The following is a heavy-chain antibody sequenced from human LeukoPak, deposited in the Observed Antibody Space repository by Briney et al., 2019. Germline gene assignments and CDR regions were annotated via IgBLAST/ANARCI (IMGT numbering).Heavy chain of an antibody. CDR1: GGSLSSHY. CDR2: IYYSGST. J-gene: IGHJ5*02. D-gene: IGHD5-12*01. CDR3: ARDCWLKGP. Sequence: SETLSLTCTVSGGSLSSHYWSWIRQPPGKGLEWIGYIYYSGSTNYNPSLMSRLTISVDTSKNQFALKLSSVTAADTGVYYCARDCWLKGPWGQGTLVTVS. V-gene: IGHV4-59*11.